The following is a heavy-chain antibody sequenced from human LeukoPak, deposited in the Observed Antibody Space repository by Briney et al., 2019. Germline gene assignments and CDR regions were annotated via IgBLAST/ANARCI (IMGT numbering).Heavy chain of an antibody. J-gene: IGHJ3*02. Sequence: GGSLRLSCAASGFTFSSYAMSWVRQAPGKGLEWVSAISGSGGSTYYADSVKGRFTISRDNSKNTLYLQMNSLRAEDTAVYYCASPRSMVRGVITISHAFDIWGQGTMVTVSS. CDR1: GFTFSSYA. V-gene: IGHV3-23*01. CDR3: ASPRSMVRGVITISHAFDI. CDR2: ISGSGGST. D-gene: IGHD3-10*01.